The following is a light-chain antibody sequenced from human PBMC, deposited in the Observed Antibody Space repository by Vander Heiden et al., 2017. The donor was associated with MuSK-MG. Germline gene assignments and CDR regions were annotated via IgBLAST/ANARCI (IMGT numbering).Light chain of an antibody. CDR3: QQLDSGHL. J-gene: IGKJ5*01. CDR2: AAS. V-gene: IGKV1-9*01. CDR1: QGISSY. Sequence: DIQLTQSPSFLSASVGDRVTITCRASQGISSYLAWYQQKPGKAPKLLIYAASTLQSGVPSRFRGSGSGTEFTLTISSLQPQDIATYYCQQLDSGHLFGQGTRLEIK.